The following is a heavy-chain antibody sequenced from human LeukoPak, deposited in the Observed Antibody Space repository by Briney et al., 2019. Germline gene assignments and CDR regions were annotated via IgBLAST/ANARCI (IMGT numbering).Heavy chain of an antibody. CDR2: INAGIGNT. D-gene: IGHD3-22*01. CDR1: GYTFTTYA. CDR3: ARVVGTGYYYYLDY. V-gene: IGHV1-3*03. Sequence: ASVKVSCKASGYTFTTYAMHWVRQAPGQRLEWMGWINAGIGNTKYSQEFQGRVTITTDTSASTAYMELSSLRSEDMAVYYCARVVGTGYYYYLDYWGQGTLVTVSS. J-gene: IGHJ4*02.